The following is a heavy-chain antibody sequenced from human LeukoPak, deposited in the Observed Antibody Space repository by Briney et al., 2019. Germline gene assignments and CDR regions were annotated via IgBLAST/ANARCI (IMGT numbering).Heavy chain of an antibody. V-gene: IGHV3-48*03. Sequence: GGSLRLSCAASGFTFSSYEMNWVRQAPGKGLKWVSYISSSGSTIYYADSVKGRFTISRDNAKNSLYLQMNSLRAEDTAVYYCARDQEDYFDYWGQGTLVTVSS. CDR1: GFTFSSYE. CDR2: ISSSGSTI. J-gene: IGHJ4*02. CDR3: ARDQEDYFDY.